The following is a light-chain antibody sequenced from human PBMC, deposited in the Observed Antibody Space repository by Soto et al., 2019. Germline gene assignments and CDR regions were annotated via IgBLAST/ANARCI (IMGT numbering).Light chain of an antibody. V-gene: IGLV2-14*01. J-gene: IGLJ1*01. Sequence: QSALTQPASVSGSPRQSITISCTGASSDVGGYTYVSWYQQHPGKAPKLMIYEVNNRPSGVSNRFSGSKSGNTASLTISGLQDEDEDDYYCSSYTSSSTLYVFGTGTKLTVL. CDR3: SSYTSSSTLYV. CDR1: SSDVGGYTY. CDR2: EVN.